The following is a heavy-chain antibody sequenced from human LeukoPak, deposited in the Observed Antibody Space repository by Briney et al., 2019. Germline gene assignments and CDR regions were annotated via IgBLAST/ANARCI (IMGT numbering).Heavy chain of an antibody. CDR1: GGTFSSYA. D-gene: IGHD2-15*01. V-gene: IGHV1-69*01. CDR2: IIPIFGTA. J-gene: IGHJ5*02. CDR3: AREYCSGGSCPPFDP. Sequence: SVKVSCKASGGTFSSYAISWVRQAPGQGLEWMGGIIPIFGTANYAHKFQGRVTITADEATSTAYMELSSLRSEDTAVYYCAREYCSGGSCPPFDPWGQGTLVTVSS.